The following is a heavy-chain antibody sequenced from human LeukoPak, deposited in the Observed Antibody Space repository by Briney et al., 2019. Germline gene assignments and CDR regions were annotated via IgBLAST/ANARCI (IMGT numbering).Heavy chain of an antibody. D-gene: IGHD6-19*01. CDR1: GGTFSSYA. CDR3: ARDSRGIAVAGTRFDY. V-gene: IGHV1-69*13. CDR2: IIPIFGTA. J-gene: IGHJ4*02. Sequence: VASVKVSCKASGGTFSSYAISWVRQAPGQGLEWMGGIIPIFGTANYAQKFQGRVTITADESTSTAYMELSSLRSEDTAVYYCARDSRGIAVAGTRFDYWGQGTLVTVSS.